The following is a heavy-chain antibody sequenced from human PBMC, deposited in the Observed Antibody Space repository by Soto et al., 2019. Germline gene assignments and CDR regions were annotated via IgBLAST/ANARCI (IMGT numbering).Heavy chain of an antibody. Sequence: GGSLRLSCAASGFTFSSYWMSWVRQAPGKGLEWVANIKQDGSEKYYVDSVKGRFTISRDNAKNSLYLQMNSLRAEDTAVYYCARDIVVVPAAMGLHYYYYMDVWGKGTTVTVSS. D-gene: IGHD2-2*01. V-gene: IGHV3-7*01. CDR3: ARDIVVVPAAMGLHYYYYMDV. CDR1: GFTFSSYW. J-gene: IGHJ6*03. CDR2: IKQDGSEK.